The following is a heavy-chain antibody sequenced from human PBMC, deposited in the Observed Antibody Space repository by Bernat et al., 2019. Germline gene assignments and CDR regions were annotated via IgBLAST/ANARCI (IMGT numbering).Heavy chain of an antibody. J-gene: IGHJ4*02. CDR3: ARFSGWEGTLY. Sequence: QVQLQESGPGLVKPSETLSLTCTVSGGSVSSGSYYWSWIRQPPGKGLEWIGYIYHSGSTNYNPSLKSRVTISVDKSKNQFSLKLSSVTAADTAVYYCARFSGWEGTLYWGQGTLVTVSS. D-gene: IGHD6-19*01. CDR1: GGSVSSGSYY. V-gene: IGHV4-61*01. CDR2: IYHSGST.